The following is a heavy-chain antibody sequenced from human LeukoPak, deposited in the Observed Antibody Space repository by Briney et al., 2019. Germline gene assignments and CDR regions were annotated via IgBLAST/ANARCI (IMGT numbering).Heavy chain of an antibody. J-gene: IGHJ6*02. CDR2: IYYSGST. CDR3: AREYSGYDGGDYYYYGMDV. V-gene: IGHV4-31*03. CDR1: GGSISSGGYY. Sequence: SQTLSLTCTVSGGSISSGGYYWSWIRQHPGKGLEWIGYIYYSGSTYYNPSLKSRVTISVDTSKNQFSLKLSSVTAADTAVYYCAREYSGYDGGDYYYYGMDVWGQWTTVTVSS. D-gene: IGHD5-12*01.